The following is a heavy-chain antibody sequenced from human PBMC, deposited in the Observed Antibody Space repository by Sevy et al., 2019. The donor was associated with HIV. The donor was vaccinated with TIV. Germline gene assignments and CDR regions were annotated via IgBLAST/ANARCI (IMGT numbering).Heavy chain of an antibody. Sequence: ASVKVSCKASGGSFSSYGINWVRQAPGQGPEWMGVIIPIFGTANYAQKFQGRVTITADESTNTAYMELSSLRSEDTAVYYCARERGPISGGERGNWFDPWGQGTLVTVSS. V-gene: IGHV1-69*13. D-gene: IGHD2-15*01. CDR3: ARERGPISGGERGNWFDP. CDR1: GGSFSSYG. CDR2: IIPIFGTA. J-gene: IGHJ5*02.